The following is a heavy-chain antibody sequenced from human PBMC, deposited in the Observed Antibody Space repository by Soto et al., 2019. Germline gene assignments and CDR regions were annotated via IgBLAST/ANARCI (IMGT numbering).Heavy chain of an antibody. CDR2: IYYSGST. D-gene: IGHD3-22*01. Sequence: QVQLQESGPGLVKPSETLSLTCTVSGGSISSYYWSWIRQPPGKGLEWIGYIYYSGSTNYNPSLKSRVTISVDTSKNQFSLKLSSVTAADTAVYYCATYYYDSSGYYYVPHWGQGTLVTVSS. CDR1: GGSISSYY. J-gene: IGHJ1*01. V-gene: IGHV4-59*01. CDR3: ATYYYDSSGYYYVPH.